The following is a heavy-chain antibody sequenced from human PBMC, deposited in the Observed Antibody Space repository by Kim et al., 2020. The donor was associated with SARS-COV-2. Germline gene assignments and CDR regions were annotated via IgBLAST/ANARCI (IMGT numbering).Heavy chain of an antibody. CDR2: RT. D-gene: IGHD5-12*01. CDR3: VRGLANFDY. Sequence: RTYCADSVEGRFTHSRDNSKNTLYLQMNSVRAEDTAVYYCVRGLANFDYWGQGTLVTVSS. J-gene: IGHJ4*02. V-gene: IGHV3-23*01.